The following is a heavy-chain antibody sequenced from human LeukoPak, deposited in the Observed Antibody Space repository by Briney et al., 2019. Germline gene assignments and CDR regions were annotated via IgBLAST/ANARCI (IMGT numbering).Heavy chain of an antibody. V-gene: IGHV3-23*01. CDR2: ITGRGDST. Sequence: GGSLRLSCAASGFTFSSYGMGWVRQAPGRGQEWVSAITGRGDSTSYADSVKGRFTISRDTSKSTLYLQMNSLRADDTAVYYCAKDSGYDLNYFDCWGQGTLVTVSS. CDR3: AKDSGYDLNYFDC. CDR1: GFTFSSYG. J-gene: IGHJ4*02. D-gene: IGHD5-12*01.